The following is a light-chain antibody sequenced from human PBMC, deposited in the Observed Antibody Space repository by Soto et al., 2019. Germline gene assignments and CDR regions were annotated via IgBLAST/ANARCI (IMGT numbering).Light chain of an antibody. Sequence: QSALTQPASMSGSPGQSITISCTGTSSDVGGYNFVSWYQQHPDKAPTLMLYEVPKRPSGVSDRFAGSKSGNTASLTISGLQTEEEADYYCSSYTSRDTRVFGTGTKLTVL. J-gene: IGLJ1*01. CDR1: SSDVGGYNF. CDR2: EVP. CDR3: SSYTSRDTRV. V-gene: IGLV2-14*01.